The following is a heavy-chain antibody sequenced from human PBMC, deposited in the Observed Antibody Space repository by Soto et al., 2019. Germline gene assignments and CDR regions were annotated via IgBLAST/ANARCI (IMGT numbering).Heavy chain of an antibody. V-gene: IGHV3-53*04. D-gene: IGHD3-10*01. J-gene: IGHJ4*02. CDR3: VRGRYGSEIH. Sequence: EVRLVESGGGLVQPGGSLRLSCAASGFIVSSNYMTWVRQAPGKGLEWVSLLYNGGATHYAASVKGRFTISSHSSQNTMYLQLNSLRTEDTATYYCVRGRYGSEIHWGQGTKVTVSS. CDR2: LYNGGAT. CDR1: GFIVSSNY.